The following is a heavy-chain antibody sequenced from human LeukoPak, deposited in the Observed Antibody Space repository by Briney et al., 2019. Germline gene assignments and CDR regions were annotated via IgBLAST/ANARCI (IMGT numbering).Heavy chain of an antibody. Sequence: ASVKVSCKASGYTFTGYYIHWVRQAPGQGLEWMGWINPNSGGTNYAQKFQGRVTMTRDTSISTAYMELSRLRSDDTAVYYCARVRRPYSYGPGWFDPWGQGTLVTVSS. D-gene: IGHD5-18*01. J-gene: IGHJ5*02. V-gene: IGHV1-2*02. CDR2: INPNSGGT. CDR3: ARVRRPYSYGPGWFDP. CDR1: GYTFTGYY.